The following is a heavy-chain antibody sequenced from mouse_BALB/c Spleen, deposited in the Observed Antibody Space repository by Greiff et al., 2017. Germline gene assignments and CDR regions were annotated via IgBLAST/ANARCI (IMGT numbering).Heavy chain of an antibody. D-gene: IGHD2-3*01. J-gene: IGHJ3*01. V-gene: IGHV1-9*01. Sequence: QVQLQQSGAELMKPGASVKISCKATGYTFSSYWIEWVKQRPGHGLEWIGEILPGSGSTNYNEKFKGKATFTADTSSNTAYMQLSSLTSEDSAVYYCARRTDGYPFAYWGQGTLVTVSA. CDR1: GYTFSSYW. CDR3: ARRTDGYPFAY. CDR2: ILPGSGST.